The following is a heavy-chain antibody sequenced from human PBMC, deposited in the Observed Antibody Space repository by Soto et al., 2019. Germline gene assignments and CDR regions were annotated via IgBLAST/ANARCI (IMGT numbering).Heavy chain of an antibody. D-gene: IGHD3-22*01. Sequence: QVQLVQSGAEVKKPGSSVKVSCKTSGGTFSNDIITWVRQAPGQGLEWMGGIIPMFGTANYAQKFQGRVTITADESTSTAYMELSSLRSEDTAVYYCARSRANYYDSRGYYYSTFDYWGQGTLVTVSS. J-gene: IGHJ4*02. CDR1: GGTFSNDI. V-gene: IGHV1-69*12. CDR3: ARSRANYYDSRGYYYSTFDY. CDR2: IIPMFGTA.